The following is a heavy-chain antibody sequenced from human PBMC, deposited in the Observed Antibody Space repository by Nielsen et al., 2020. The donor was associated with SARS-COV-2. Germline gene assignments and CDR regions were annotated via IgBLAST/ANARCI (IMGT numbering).Heavy chain of an antibody. CDR1: GFTFSDYA. J-gene: IGHJ4*02. CDR2: IKTSGGTT. Sequence: GESLKISCAASGFTFSDYAMAWVRQAPGKGLEWVSVIKTSGGTTYYADSVKGRCTISRDNAKNSLYLRMNSLRAEDTAIYYCARDREPGYNAVDYWGQGTLVTVSS. V-gene: IGHV3-23*01. D-gene: IGHD1-14*01. CDR3: ARDREPGYNAVDY.